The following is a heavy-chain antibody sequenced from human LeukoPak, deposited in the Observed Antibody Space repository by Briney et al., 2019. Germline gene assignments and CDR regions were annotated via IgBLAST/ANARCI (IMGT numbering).Heavy chain of an antibody. CDR3: ARDQMGGSYYGYFQH. Sequence: ASVKVSCKASGYTFTPYGIRWVRQAPGQGLEWMGWISAYNGNTKYAQKLRGRVTMTTDTSTSTAYMELKSLRSDDTAVYYCARDQMGGSYYGYFQHWGQGTLVTVSS. D-gene: IGHD1-26*01. CDR2: ISAYNGNT. V-gene: IGHV1-18*01. J-gene: IGHJ1*01. CDR1: GYTFTPYG.